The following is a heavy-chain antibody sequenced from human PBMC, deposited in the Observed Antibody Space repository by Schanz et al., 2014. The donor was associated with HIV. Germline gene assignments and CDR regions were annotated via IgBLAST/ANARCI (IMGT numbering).Heavy chain of an antibody. V-gene: IGHV3-11*01. CDR2: ISGRGAVT. CDR1: GFTFSDYY. CDR3: RAWLLGDHMDV. J-gene: IGHJ6*02. D-gene: IGHD3-22*01. Sequence: QVRLVESGGGSVKPGGSLRLSCAASGFTFSDYYMMWIRQAPGQGLECLTYISGRGAVTYYIDSVRGRFNISRDNAKNSLYLHMNGLRAEDTAVYYCRAWLLGDHMDVWGQGTTVAVSS.